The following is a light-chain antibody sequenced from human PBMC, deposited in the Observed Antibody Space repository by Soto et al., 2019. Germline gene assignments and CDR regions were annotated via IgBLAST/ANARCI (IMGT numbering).Light chain of an antibody. CDR3: TSSTSDSLYV. CDR1: TSDVGTSNY. V-gene: IGLV2-14*01. J-gene: IGLJ1*01. CDR2: YVT. Sequence: QSSRTQPASVSGSPGQSSNISCTGTTSDVGTSNYVSWYQQFPGEVPKLLIHYVTDRPSGVSSRFSGSKSGNTASLTISGLQAEDEADYFCTSSTSDSLYVFGSGTKVTVL.